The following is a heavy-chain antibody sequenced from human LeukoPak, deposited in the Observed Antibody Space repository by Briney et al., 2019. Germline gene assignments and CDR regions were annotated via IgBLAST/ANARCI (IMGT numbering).Heavy chain of an antibody. V-gene: IGHV4-39*07. CDR2: IYYSGST. CDR1: GGSISSSSYY. J-gene: IGHJ3*02. CDR3: ARILGADYEEPFDI. D-gene: IGHD4-17*01. Sequence: SETLSLTCTVSGGSISSSSYYWGWIRQPPGKGLEWIGSIYYSGSTYYNPSLKSRVTISVDTSKNQFSLKLSSVTAADTAVYYCARILGADYEEPFDIWGQGTMVTVSS.